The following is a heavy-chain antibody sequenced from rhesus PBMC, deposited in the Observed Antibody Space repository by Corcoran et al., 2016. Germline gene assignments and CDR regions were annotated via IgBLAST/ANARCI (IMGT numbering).Heavy chain of an antibody. D-gene: IGHD2-39*02. CDR2: INPSNGNT. Sequence: QVQLVQSGAEVKKPGASVKLSCKASGYTFPSYSLTWVRQAPGQGLDWRGGINPSNGNTGYAKKFQGRVTMTRDTSTSTAYMELSSLRSEDTAVYYCARVVVVVSAPRYFDIWGPGTPITISS. CDR3: ARVVVVVSAPRYFDI. CDR1: GYTFPSYS. J-gene: IGHJ2*01. V-gene: IGHV1-200*01.